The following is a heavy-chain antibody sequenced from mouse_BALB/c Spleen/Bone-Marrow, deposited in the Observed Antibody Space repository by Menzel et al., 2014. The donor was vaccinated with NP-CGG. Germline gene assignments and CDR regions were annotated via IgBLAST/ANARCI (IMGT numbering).Heavy chain of an antibody. D-gene: IGHD2-14*01. CDR2: IAPGSGST. Sequence: DLVKPGASVKLSCKASGYTFTSYWINRIKQRPGQGLEWIGRIAPGSGSTYYNEMFKGKAILTVDTSSSTAYIQLSRLSSEESAVYFCAYYRYDVNYWGQGTPVTISS. CDR1: GYTFTSYW. J-gene: IGHJ2*01. CDR3: AYYRYDVNY. V-gene: IGHV1S41*01.